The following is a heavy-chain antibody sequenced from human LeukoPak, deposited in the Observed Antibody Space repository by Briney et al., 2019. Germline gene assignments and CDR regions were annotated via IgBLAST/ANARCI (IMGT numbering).Heavy chain of an antibody. D-gene: IGHD3-10*01. V-gene: IGHV1-24*01. CDR3: ATGGYYGSGSYVAAFDI. CDR1: GYTLTELS. J-gene: IGHJ3*02. Sequence: ASVKVSCKVSGYTLTELSMHWVRQAPGKGLEWMGGFDPEDGDTIYAQKFQGRVTMTEDTSTDTAYMELSSLRSEDTAVYYCATGGYYGSGSYVAAFDIWGQGTMVTVSS. CDR2: FDPEDGDT.